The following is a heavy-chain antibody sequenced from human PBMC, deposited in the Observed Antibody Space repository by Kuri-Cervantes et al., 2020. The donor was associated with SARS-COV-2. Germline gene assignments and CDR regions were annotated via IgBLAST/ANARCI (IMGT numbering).Heavy chain of an antibody. J-gene: IGHJ4*02. D-gene: IGHD6-6*01. CDR3: ARDAGDSFGNSSSGY. CDR1: GGTFSSYA. CDR2: IIPIFGTA. V-gene: IGHV1-69*13. Sequence: SSVKVSCKASGGTFSSYAISWVRQAPGQGLEWTGGIIPIFGTANYAQKFQGRVTITADESTSTAYMELSSLRSEDTAVYYCARDAGDSFGNSSSGYWGQGTRVTVSS.